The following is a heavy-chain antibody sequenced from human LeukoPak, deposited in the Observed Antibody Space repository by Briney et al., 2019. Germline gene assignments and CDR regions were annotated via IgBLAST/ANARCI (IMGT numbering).Heavy chain of an antibody. CDR1: GGSISSSSYY. CDR2: ISSSGSTI. D-gene: IGHD3-10*01. J-gene: IGHJ4*02. CDR3: ATDQYGSGHHWGY. V-gene: IGHV3-11*01. Sequence: LSLTCTVSGGSISSSSYYWGWIRQAPGKGLEWVSYISSSGSTIYYADSVKGRFTISRDNAKNSLYLQMNSLRAEDTAVYYCATDQYGSGHHWGYWGQGTLVTVSS.